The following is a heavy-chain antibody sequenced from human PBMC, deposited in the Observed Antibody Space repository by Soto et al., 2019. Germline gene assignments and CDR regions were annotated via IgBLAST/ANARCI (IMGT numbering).Heavy chain of an antibody. D-gene: IGHD3-10*01. J-gene: IGHJ5*02. V-gene: IGHV3-33*01. CDR2: IWYDGGTK. CDR3: ARDSEAFEFKWFDP. Sequence: QVQLVESGGGVVQPGRSLRLSCAASGFTFSSHGMHWVRQAPGRGLEWVAIIWYDGGTKYYAESVKGRFTISRDNSKNSLFLQMNSLRAEDTGVYDCARDSEAFEFKWFDPWGQGTLVTVSS. CDR1: GFTFSSHG.